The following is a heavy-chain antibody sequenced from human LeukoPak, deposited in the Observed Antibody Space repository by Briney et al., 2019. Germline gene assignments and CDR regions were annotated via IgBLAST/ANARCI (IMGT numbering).Heavy chain of an antibody. D-gene: IGHD2-2*01. Sequence: GASVKVSCKVSGYSLTELSMHWVRQAPGKGLEWMGGFDPEDGETIYAQKFQGRVTMTEDTSTDTAYMELSSLRSEDTAVYYCATVAYQLPQIFDYWGQGNLVTVSS. CDR1: GYSLTELS. CDR2: FDPEDGET. CDR3: ATVAYQLPQIFDY. V-gene: IGHV1-24*01. J-gene: IGHJ4*02.